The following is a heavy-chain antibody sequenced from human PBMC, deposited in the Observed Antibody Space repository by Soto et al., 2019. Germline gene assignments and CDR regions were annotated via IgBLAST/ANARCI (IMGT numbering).Heavy chain of an antibody. CDR2: IYSGGST. CDR1: GFTVSSNY. V-gene: IGHV3-66*01. J-gene: IGHJ4*02. CDR3: ARDYYDFWSGYRIGD. D-gene: IGHD3-3*01. Sequence: EVQLVESGGGLVQPGGSLRLSCAASGFTVSSNYMSWVRQAPGKGLEWVSVIYSGGSTYYADSVKGRFTISRDNSMNSLYLQMNGLRAEDTAVYYCARDYYDFWSGYRIGDWGQGNLVTVSS.